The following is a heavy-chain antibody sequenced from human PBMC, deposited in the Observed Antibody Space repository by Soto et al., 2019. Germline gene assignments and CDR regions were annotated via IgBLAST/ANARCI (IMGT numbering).Heavy chain of an antibody. D-gene: IGHD3-9*01. J-gene: IGHJ6*02. V-gene: IGHV3-30-3*01. Sequence: QVQLVESGGGVVQPGRSLRLSCAASGFTFSSYAMHWVRQAPGKGLEGVAVISYDGSNKYYADSVKGRFTISRDNSKNTLYLQMNSLRAEDTAVYYCASPFYDILTGYPSYGMDVWGQGTTVTVSS. CDR2: ISYDGSNK. CDR3: ASPFYDILTGYPSYGMDV. CDR1: GFTFSSYA.